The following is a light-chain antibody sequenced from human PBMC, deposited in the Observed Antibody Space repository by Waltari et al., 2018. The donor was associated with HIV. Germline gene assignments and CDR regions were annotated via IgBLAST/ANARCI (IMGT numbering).Light chain of an antibody. CDR1: SNDVGAYDY. J-gene: IGLJ1*01. CDR2: DVY. CDR3: ASFTSGRLNV. Sequence: QSALTQPASVSGSPGQSITISCTGTSNDVGAYDYVSWYQQSPGKVPKPLIYDVYNRPSRISNRFSGSKSGNPAFLTISGLRAEDEADYYCASFTSGRLNVFGSGTKVTVL. V-gene: IGLV2-14*01.